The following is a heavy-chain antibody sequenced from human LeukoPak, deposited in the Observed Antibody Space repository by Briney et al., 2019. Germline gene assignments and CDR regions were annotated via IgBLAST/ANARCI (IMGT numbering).Heavy chain of an antibody. CDR1: GFTFSSYG. CDR3: AYGSGWYVDY. J-gene: IGHJ4*02. D-gene: IGHD6-19*01. Sequence: GGSLRLSCAASGFTFSSYGMHWVRQAPGKGLEWVAFIRYDGSNKYYADSVKGRFTISRDNSKNTLYLQMNGLRAEDTAVYYCAYGSGWYVDYWGQGTLVTVSS. CDR2: IRYDGSNK. V-gene: IGHV3-30*02.